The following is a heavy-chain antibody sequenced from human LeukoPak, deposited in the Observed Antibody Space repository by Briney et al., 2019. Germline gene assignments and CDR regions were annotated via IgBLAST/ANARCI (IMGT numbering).Heavy chain of an antibody. D-gene: IGHD3-22*01. Sequence: PRGSLRLSCAASGFTFRTYWMSWVRQAPGKGLEWVANIKEDGSEKYYGDSVKGRFTISRDNAKNSLYLEMNSLRVDDTAMYYCARDSSGYQWGQGTLVTVSS. CDR3: ARDSSGYQ. CDR1: GFTFRTYW. V-gene: IGHV3-7*01. J-gene: IGHJ4*02. CDR2: IKEDGSEK.